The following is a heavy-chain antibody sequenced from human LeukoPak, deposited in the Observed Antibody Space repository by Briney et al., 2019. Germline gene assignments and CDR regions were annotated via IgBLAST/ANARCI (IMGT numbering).Heavy chain of an antibody. Sequence: GRTLRLSCAVSVFTFSSYWMHWVRQAPGKGRVWVSRINSDGSSTSYADSVKGRFTISRDNAKNTLYLQMNSLRAEDTAVYYCARRGGYYYYYGMDVWGQGTTVTVS. CDR2: INSDGSST. V-gene: IGHV3-74*01. CDR3: ARRGGYYYYYGMDV. CDR1: VFTFSSYW. D-gene: IGHD2-15*01. J-gene: IGHJ6*02.